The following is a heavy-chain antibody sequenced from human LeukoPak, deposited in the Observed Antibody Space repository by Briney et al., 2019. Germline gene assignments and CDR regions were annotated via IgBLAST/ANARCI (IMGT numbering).Heavy chain of an antibody. CDR2: ISWNSGSI. V-gene: IGHV3-9*01. D-gene: IGHD2-15*01. Sequence: PGRSLRLSCAASGFTFSSYAMHWVRQAPGKGLEWVSGISWNSGSIGYADSVKGRFTISRDNAKNSLYLQMNSLRAEDTALYYCAKDMGGGSNYYYGMGVWGQGTTVTVSS. CDR3: AKDMGGGSNYYYGMGV. CDR1: GFTFSSYA. J-gene: IGHJ6*02.